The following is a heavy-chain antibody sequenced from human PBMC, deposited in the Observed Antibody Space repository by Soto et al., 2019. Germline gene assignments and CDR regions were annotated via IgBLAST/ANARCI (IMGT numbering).Heavy chain of an antibody. CDR3: ARAVAVAADFDY. V-gene: IGHV1-3*05. J-gene: IGHJ4*02. CDR1: GYPFTGYA. D-gene: IGHD6-19*01. Sequence: QVQLVQSGAEEKKPGASVKVSCKASGYPFTGYAMHWVRQAPGQRLEWMGWINAGNGNTKYSQKFQGRVTITRDTSASAAYMELSSLSSEDTAVYYCARAVAVAADFDYWGQGTLVTVSS. CDR2: INAGNGNT.